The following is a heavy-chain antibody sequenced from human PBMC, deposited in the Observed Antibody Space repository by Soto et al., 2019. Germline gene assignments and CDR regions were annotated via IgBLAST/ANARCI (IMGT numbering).Heavy chain of an antibody. CDR3: ARERKDSVYNGMDV. CDR1: GFTFSSYR. Sequence: PGGSLRLSCAASGFTFSSYRMHWVRQAPGKGLVWVSRINSDGSSTSYADSVKGRFTISRDNAKNTLYLQMNSLRAEDTAVYYCARERKDSVYNGMDVWGQGTTVTVSS. CDR2: INSDGSST. D-gene: IGHD4-4*01. J-gene: IGHJ6*02. V-gene: IGHV3-74*01.